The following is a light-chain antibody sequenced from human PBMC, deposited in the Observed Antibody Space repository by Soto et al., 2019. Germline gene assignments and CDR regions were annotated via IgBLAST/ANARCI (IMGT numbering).Light chain of an antibody. J-gene: IGKJ4*01. CDR1: QSVSSY. Sequence: VFTQVPATLSFSSRGRAHLPRRASQSVSSYLAWYQQKPGQAPRLLIYDASNRATGIPARFSGSGSGTDFTLTISSLEPEDFAVYYCQQRSNWLTFGGGTKVDI. CDR2: DAS. CDR3: QQRSNWLT. V-gene: IGKV3-11*01.